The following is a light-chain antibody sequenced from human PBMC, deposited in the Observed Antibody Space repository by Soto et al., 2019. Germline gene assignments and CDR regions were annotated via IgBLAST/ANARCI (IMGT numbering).Light chain of an antibody. CDR2: GAS. CDR1: ETVATN. Sequence: VMTQSPATLSVSPGESATLSCWASETVATNLAWYQQKPGQAPRLLISGASTRAAGISDRFRGSGSGTEFTLTISSLRSEESAIYYCQQYFEWPPMAFGQGTKVEI. J-gene: IGKJ1*01. CDR3: QQYFEWPPMA. V-gene: IGKV3-15*01.